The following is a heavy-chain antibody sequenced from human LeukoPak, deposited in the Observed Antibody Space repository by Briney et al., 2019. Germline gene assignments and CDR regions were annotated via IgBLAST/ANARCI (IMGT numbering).Heavy chain of an antibody. Sequence: GGPLRFSCAASGFTFSSYAMSGVGQAPGKGLEGVSDISGSGGSTYYADSVKGRFTISRDNSKNTLYLQMNSLRAEDTAVYYCAKAYGSGAFDYWGQGTLVTVSS. V-gene: IGHV3-23*01. CDR3: AKAYGSGAFDY. CDR2: ISGSGGST. D-gene: IGHD3-10*01. J-gene: IGHJ4*02. CDR1: GFTFSSYA.